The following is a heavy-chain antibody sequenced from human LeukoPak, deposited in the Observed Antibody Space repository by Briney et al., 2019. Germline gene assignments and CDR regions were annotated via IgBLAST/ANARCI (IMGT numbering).Heavy chain of an antibody. D-gene: IGHD3-22*01. Sequence: SETLSLTCAVCGGSFSGYYWSWIRQPPGKGLQWIGEINHSGSTNYNPSLKSRVTISVDTSKNQFSLKLSSVTAADTAVYYCARGSPYYYDSSGYLYWGQGTLVTVSS. CDR2: INHSGST. CDR3: ARGSPYYYDSSGYLY. J-gene: IGHJ4*02. CDR1: GGSFSGYY. V-gene: IGHV4-34*01.